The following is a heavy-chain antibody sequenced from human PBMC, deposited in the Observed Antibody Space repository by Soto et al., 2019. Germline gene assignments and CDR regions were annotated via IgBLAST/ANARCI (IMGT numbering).Heavy chain of an antibody. D-gene: IGHD2-15*01. V-gene: IGHV4-34*01. J-gene: IGHJ5*02. CDR2: INQSGST. CDR3: ARGRLGYCSGGSCYSSFWFDP. CDR1: GGSFSGYY. Sequence: PSETLSLTCVVYGGSFSGYYWNWIRQPPGKGLEWIGEINQSGSTNYNPSLKSRVTILVDTSKNQFSLKLSSVTAADTAVYYCARGRLGYCSGGSCYSSFWFDPWGQGTLVTVSS.